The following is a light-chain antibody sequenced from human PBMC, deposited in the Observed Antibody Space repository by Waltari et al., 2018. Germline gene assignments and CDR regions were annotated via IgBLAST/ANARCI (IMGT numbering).Light chain of an antibody. V-gene: IGLV2-14*03. CDR3: SSYTYINPPFL. Sequence: QSALTQPASVSGSPGQSITISCTRSSSDLGGYSFVSWYQHHPGRAPKFIIYDVSHRPSDVSNRFSGSKSGNTASLTISGLLPEDEADYYCSSYTYINPPFLFGTGTKVTVL. CDR2: DVS. CDR1: SSDLGGYSF. J-gene: IGLJ1*01.